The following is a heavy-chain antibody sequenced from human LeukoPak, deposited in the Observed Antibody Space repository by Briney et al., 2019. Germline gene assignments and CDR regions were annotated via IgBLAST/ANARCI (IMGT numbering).Heavy chain of an antibody. V-gene: IGHV3-74*01. CDR1: GLTFSSYW. D-gene: IGHD2/OR15-2a*01. Sequence: PGGSLRPSCAASGLTFSSYWMHWVRQAPGNGLVWVSRISSDGSITNYADSVKGRFTISRDNAKHTLYLQMNSLRAEDTAVYYCASGFNSDYWGHGTLVTVSS. J-gene: IGHJ4*01. CDR2: ISSDGSIT. CDR3: ASGFNSDY.